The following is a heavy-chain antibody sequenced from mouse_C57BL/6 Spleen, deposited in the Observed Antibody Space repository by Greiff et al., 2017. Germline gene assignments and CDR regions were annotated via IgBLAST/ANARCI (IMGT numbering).Heavy chain of an antibody. Sequence: QVQLQQPGAELVKPGASVKLSCKASGYTFTSYWMQWVKQRPGQGLAWIGEIDPSDSYTNYNQKFKGKATLTVDTSSSTAYMQLSSLTSEDSAVYYCARWYYGSDGYFDYWGQGTTLTVSS. D-gene: IGHD1-1*01. J-gene: IGHJ2*01. V-gene: IGHV1-50*01. CDR3: ARWYYGSDGYFDY. CDR1: GYTFTSYW. CDR2: IDPSDSYT.